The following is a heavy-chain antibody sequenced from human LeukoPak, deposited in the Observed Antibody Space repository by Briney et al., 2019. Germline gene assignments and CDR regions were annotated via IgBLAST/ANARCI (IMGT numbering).Heavy chain of an antibody. D-gene: IGHD3-22*01. CDR3: AKDAIRFRESSGLTFDY. CDR2: ISGSGGTT. Sequence: GGSLRLSCAASGFTFSSYAMSWVRQAPGKGLEWVSTISGSGGTTYYADSVKGRFTVSRDNSKKTLSLQMNTLRAEDTAVYYCAKDAIRFRESSGLTFDYWGQGTLVTVSS. V-gene: IGHV3-23*01. CDR1: GFTFSSYA. J-gene: IGHJ4*02.